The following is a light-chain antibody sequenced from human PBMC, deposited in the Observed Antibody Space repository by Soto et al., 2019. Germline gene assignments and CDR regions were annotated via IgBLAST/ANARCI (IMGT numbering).Light chain of an antibody. V-gene: IGKV3-20*01. CDR1: YIFVINY. J-gene: IGKJ1*01. CDR3: QQYGSIPWT. Sequence: EIVLTQYPGTLTLSPGERATLSCRATYIFVINYLAWYQLKPGQAPRLLIYDASSRATGIPDRFSGSGSGTDFTLTISRLEPEDFAVYYCQQYGSIPWTFGQGTKVDIK. CDR2: DAS.